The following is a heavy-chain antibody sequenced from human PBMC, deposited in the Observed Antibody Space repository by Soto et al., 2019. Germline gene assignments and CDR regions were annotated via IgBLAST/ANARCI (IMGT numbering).Heavy chain of an antibody. CDR3: ARGRLKDDYPGPFDP. Sequence: SETLSLTCAVYGGSFSGYYWSWIRQPPGKGLEWIGEINHSGSTNYNPSLKSRVTISVDTSKNQFSLKLSSVTAADTAVYYCARGRLKDDYPGPFDPWGQGTLVTVSS. CDR2: INHSGST. D-gene: IGHD4-17*01. J-gene: IGHJ5*02. CDR1: GGSFSGYY. V-gene: IGHV4-34*01.